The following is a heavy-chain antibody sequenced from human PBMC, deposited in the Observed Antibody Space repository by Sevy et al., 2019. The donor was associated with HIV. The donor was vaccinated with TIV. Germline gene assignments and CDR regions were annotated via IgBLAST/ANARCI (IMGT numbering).Heavy chain of an antibody. CDR3: ARDRGPVRGGNSLFYYYYGMDV. CDR2: ISYDGSNK. D-gene: IGHD2-21*02. V-gene: IGHV3-30-3*01. CDR1: GFTFSSYD. J-gene: IGHJ6*02. Sequence: GGSLRLSCAASGFTFSSYDMHWVRQAPGKGLEWVAVISYDGSNKYYADSVKGRFTISRDNSKNTLYLQMNSLRAEDTAVYYCARDRGPVRGGNSLFYYYYGMDVWGQGTTVTVSS.